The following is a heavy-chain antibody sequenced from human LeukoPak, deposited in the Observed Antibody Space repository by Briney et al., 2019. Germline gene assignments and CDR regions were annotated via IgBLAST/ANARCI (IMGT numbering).Heavy chain of an antibody. CDR3: AKSNGYGLVDI. CDR1: GGSFSGHY. J-gene: IGHJ3*02. V-gene: IGHV4-34*01. CDR2: ISHRGNT. D-gene: IGHD3-10*01. Sequence: PSETLSLTCAVSGGSFSGHYWTWIRQPPGKGLEWIGEISHRGNTIYNPSLKSRVTISLDTSRNQFSLKLNSVTAADTAVYYCAKSNGYGLVDIWGQGTMVTVSS.